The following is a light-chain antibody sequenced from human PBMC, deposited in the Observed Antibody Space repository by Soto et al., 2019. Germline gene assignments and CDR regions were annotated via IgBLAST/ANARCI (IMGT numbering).Light chain of an antibody. V-gene: IGKV3-20*01. CDR2: GAS. Sequence: ESVLTQSPGTLSLSPGERATLSCRASQSVSNNYLAWYQQKPGQAPRLLIYGASNRATGIPDRFSGSGSGTEFTLTISSLQPEDFATYYCQQLKSYPRTFGQGTKVDIK. CDR3: QQLKSYPRT. J-gene: IGKJ1*01. CDR1: QSVSNNY.